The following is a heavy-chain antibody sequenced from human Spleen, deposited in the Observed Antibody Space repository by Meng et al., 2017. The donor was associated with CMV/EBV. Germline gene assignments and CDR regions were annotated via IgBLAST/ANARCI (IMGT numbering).Heavy chain of an antibody. J-gene: IGHJ4*02. Sequence: ASVKVSCKASGYTFTSYYMHWVRQAPGQGLEWMGWINPDSGATKYAQRFQGRVTMTRDTSISTAYMELSRLRSDDTAVYYCARKEDIVVVPAAVDRDYWGQGTLVTVSS. CDR2: INPDSGAT. D-gene: IGHD2-2*01. CDR3: ARKEDIVVVPAAVDRDY. V-gene: IGHV1-2*02. CDR1: GYTFTSYY.